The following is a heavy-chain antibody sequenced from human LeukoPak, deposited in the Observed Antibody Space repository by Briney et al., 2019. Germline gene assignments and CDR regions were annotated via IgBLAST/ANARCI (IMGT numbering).Heavy chain of an antibody. V-gene: IGHV3-7*01. D-gene: IGHD4-17*01. Sequence: PGWALRLSCAGSEFIYSRYWMNWLRQAPGKGLEWVANIKQDGGEKYYLDSVKGRFTVSRDNAKNSLYLQMSSLRAEDTAVYYCARVGARQILEYWGQGTLVTVSS. CDR1: EFIYSRYW. J-gene: IGHJ4*02. CDR2: IKQDGGEK. CDR3: ARVGARQILEY.